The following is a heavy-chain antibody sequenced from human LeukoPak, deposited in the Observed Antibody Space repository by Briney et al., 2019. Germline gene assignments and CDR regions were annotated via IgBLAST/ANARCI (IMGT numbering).Heavy chain of an antibody. Sequence: GGSLRLSCAASGFTFSSYAMHWVRQAPGKGLEWVAVISYDGSNKYYADSVKGRFTISRDNSKNTLYLQMNSLRAEDTAVYYCARYQEQQLGFDYWGQGTLVTVSS. CDR2: ISYDGSNK. CDR1: GFTFSSYA. CDR3: ARYQEQQLGFDY. J-gene: IGHJ4*02. V-gene: IGHV3-30-3*01. D-gene: IGHD6-13*01.